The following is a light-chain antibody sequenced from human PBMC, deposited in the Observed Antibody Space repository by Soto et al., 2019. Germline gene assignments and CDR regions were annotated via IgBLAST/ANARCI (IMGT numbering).Light chain of an antibody. V-gene: IGLV1-44*01. CDR1: SSNIGSNT. J-gene: IGLJ2*01. CDR3: AAWDDSLNGVV. Sequence: QSVLTQPPSASGTPGQRVTISCSGSSSNIGSNTVNWYQQLPGTAPKLLIYSNNQPPSGVPHRFAGSKSGTSASLSSSGRQDEDEVDYCCAAWDDSLNGVVFGGGTKLTVL. CDR2: SNN.